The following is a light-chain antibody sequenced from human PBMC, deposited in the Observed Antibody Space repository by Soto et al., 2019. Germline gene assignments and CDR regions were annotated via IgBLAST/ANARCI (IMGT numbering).Light chain of an antibody. CDR1: QSVGSN. V-gene: IGKV3-15*01. CDR3: QQYGNGRPRT. CDR2: GAS. Sequence: EIVVRKSPGTLSVYTTKGATLSCRASQSVGSNLAWYQQKPGQAPRLLIYGASTRATAIPARFSGGGSGTEFTLTISSRLSEDFAVCYCQQYGNGRPRTFGEGTKVDIK. J-gene: IGKJ1*01.